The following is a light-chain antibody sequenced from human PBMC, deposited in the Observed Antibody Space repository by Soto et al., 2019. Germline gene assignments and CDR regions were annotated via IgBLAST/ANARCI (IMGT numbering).Light chain of an antibody. CDR3: STWDDSLNVVL. Sequence: QSVLTQPPSASGTPGQRVSISCSGRSSNIGSNAVNWYQQLPGTAPKLLIYTNYQRPSGVPDRFSGSKSGTSASLAINGLQSEDEADYYCSTWDDSLNVVLFGGGTKLTVL. V-gene: IGLV1-44*01. CDR1: SSNIGSNA. J-gene: IGLJ2*01. CDR2: TNY.